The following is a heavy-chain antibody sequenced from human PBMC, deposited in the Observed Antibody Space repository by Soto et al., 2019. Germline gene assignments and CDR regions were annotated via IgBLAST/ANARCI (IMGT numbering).Heavy chain of an antibody. CDR2: ISFDASEK. CDR3: ARDLGGYVHLWDKSNY. V-gene: IGHV3-30*04. CDR1: GFRFSGFG. D-gene: IGHD5-12*01. J-gene: IGHJ1*01. Sequence: QVQLVESGGGVVQPGASLTLSCAASGFRFSGFGMHWVRQAPGKGLEWVAVISFDASEKFYVDSVKGRFSISRDDSHSKVFLQMSSLRREYTGVYYCARDLGGYVHLWDKSNYWGQGTLVNVS.